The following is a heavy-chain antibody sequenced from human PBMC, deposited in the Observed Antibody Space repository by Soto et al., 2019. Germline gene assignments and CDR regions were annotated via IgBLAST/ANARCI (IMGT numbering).Heavy chain of an antibody. CDR2: IYYSGST. CDR3: ARLNAGTTYYYYGMDV. Sequence: QLQLHESGPGLVKPSETLSLTCTVSGASISSSSYYWGWIRQPPGKGLEWIGSIYYSGSTYYNPSLKSRVTIFVDTSKNQFSLKLSSVTAADTALYYCARLNAGTTYYYYGMDVWGQGTTVTVSS. CDR1: GASISSSSYY. V-gene: IGHV4-39*01. J-gene: IGHJ6*02. D-gene: IGHD1-7*01.